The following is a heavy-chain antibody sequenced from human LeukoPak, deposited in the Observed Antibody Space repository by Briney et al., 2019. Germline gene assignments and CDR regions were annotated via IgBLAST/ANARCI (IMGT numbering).Heavy chain of an antibody. D-gene: IGHD2-2*01. Sequence: SETLSLTCTVSGGSISSGGYYWSWLRQHPGKGLEWIGYIYYSGSTYYNPSLKSRVTISVDTSKNQFSLKLSSVTAADTAVYYCARVVVPAAHPDAFDIWGQGTMVTVSS. CDR3: ARVVVPAAHPDAFDI. CDR1: GGSISSGGYY. CDR2: IYYSGST. J-gene: IGHJ3*02. V-gene: IGHV4-31*03.